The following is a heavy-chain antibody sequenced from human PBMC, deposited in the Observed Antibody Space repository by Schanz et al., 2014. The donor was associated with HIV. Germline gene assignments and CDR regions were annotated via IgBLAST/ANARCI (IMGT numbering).Heavy chain of an antibody. CDR1: GFTFRSYG. CDR3: ARGFPPCSGTSCYSDAFDI. CDR2: TWYDGSNK. D-gene: IGHD2-2*01. Sequence: VQLVESGGGLVHPGGSLRLSCAASGFTFRSYGMHWVRQAPGKGLEWVAVTWYDGSNKYYADSVKGRFTISRDNSKNTLFLQMNSLRAEDTAVYFCARGFPPCSGTSCYSDAFDIWGQGTLVTVSS. J-gene: IGHJ3*02. V-gene: IGHV3-33*08.